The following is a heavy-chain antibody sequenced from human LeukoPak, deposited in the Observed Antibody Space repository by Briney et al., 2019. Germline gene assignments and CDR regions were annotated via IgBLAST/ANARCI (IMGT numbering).Heavy chain of an antibody. D-gene: IGHD3-22*01. J-gene: IGHJ4*02. CDR3: ARGQTYYYDSSGYYYFDY. V-gene: IGHV4-61*02. CDR2: IYTSGST. CDR1: GGSISSGSYY. Sequence: PSETLSPTCTVSGGSISSGSYYWSWIRQPAGKGLEWIGRIYTSGSTNYNPSLKSRVTISVDTSKNQFSLKLSSVTAADTAVYYCARGQTYYYDSSGYYYFDYWGQGTLVTVSS.